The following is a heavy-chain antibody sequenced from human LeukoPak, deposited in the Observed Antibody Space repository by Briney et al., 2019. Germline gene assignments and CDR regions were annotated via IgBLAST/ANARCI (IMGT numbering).Heavy chain of an antibody. J-gene: IGHJ4*02. CDR3: AKDSGSSGWFGPLLNFDY. V-gene: IGHV3-23*01. Sequence: GGSLRLSCAASGFTFSSYAMSWVRQAPGKGLEWVSAISGSGGSTYYADSVKGRFTISRDNSKNTLYLQMNSLRAEDTAVYYCAKDSGSSGWFGPLLNFDYWGQGTLVTVSS. D-gene: IGHD6-19*01. CDR2: ISGSGGST. CDR1: GFTFSSYA.